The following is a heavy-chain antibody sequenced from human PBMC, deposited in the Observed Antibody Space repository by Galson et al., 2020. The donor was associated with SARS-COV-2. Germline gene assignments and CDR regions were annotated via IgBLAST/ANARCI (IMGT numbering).Heavy chain of an antibody. CDR1: GGSIGNYY. J-gene: IGHJ5*02. V-gene: IGHV4-59*01. D-gene: IGHD3-3*01. Sequence: SETLSLTCTVYGGSIGNYYWTWIRQPPGKRLEYIGYIYASGSTKYNPSLKTRVTISTDTPKNQFFLKLTSGTAADTAVYYCARGHGIFGVVTRFDPWGQGTLVTVSS. CDR2: IYASGST. CDR3: ARGHGIFGVVTRFDP.